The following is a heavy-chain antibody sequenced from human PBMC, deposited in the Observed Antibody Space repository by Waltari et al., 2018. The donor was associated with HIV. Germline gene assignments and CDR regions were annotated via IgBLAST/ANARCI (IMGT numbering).Heavy chain of an antibody. J-gene: IGHJ2*01. CDR3: ARHGTAMAKGRYWYFDL. CDR2: IYYSGST. V-gene: IGHV4-59*08. D-gene: IGHD5-18*01. CDR1: GGSISSYY. Sequence: QVQLQESGPGLVKPSETLSLTCTVSGGSISSYYWSWIRQPPGKGLELIGYIYYSGSTNYNPSLKSRVTISVDTSKNQFSLKLSSVTAADTAVYYCARHGTAMAKGRYWYFDLWGRGTLVTVSS.